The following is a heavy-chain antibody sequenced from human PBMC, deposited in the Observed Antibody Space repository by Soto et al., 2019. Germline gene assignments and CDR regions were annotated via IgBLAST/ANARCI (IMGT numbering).Heavy chain of an antibody. CDR1: GGSISSGGYY. V-gene: IGHV4-31*03. D-gene: IGHD3-22*01. CDR3: ARGSYYDSSGYYGP. CDR2: IYYSGST. J-gene: IGHJ5*02. Sequence: QVQLQESGPGLVKPSQTLSLTCTVSGGSISSGGYYWSWIRQHPGKGLEWIGYIYYSGSTYYNPSHKSRVNLSVDTSKNQFSLKLSSVTAADTAVYYCARGSYYDSSGYYGPWGQGTLVTVSS.